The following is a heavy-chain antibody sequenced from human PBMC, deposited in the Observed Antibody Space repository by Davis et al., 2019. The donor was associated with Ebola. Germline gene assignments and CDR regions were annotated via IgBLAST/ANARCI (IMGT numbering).Heavy chain of an antibody. CDR2: ISWNSGSI. D-gene: IGHD4-23*01. Sequence: PGGSPRLSCAASGFTFDDYAMHWVRQAPGKGLEWVSGISWNSGSIGYVDSVKGRFTISRDNAKNSLYLQMNSLRAEDTAVYYCARGGYGGNGGGMDVWGQGTTVTVSS. V-gene: IGHV3-9*01. CDR3: ARGGYGGNGGGMDV. J-gene: IGHJ6*02. CDR1: GFTFDDYA.